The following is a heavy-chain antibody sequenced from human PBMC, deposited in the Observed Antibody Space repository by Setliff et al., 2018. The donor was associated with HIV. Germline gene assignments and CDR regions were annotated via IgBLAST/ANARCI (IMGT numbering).Heavy chain of an antibody. CDR3: ATGITVAPDY. Sequence: PSETLSLTCTVSGGSFSSSTYSWGWIRQPPGMGLEWIGSIHSSGTTYYNPSLKSRVAISVDTSRSQFSLKLRSVTAADTAVYYCATGITVAPDYWGQGSLVTVSS. V-gene: IGHV4-39*01. CDR2: IHSSGTT. J-gene: IGHJ4*02. CDR1: GGSFSSSTYS. D-gene: IGHD6-19*01.